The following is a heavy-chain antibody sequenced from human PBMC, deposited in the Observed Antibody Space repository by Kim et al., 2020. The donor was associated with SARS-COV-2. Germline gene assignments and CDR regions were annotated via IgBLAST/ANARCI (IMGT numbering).Heavy chain of an antibody. J-gene: IGHJ4*02. CDR3: AKVPHMTQYYDFWSGYYSEYYFDY. CDR2: ISGSGGST. V-gene: IGHV3-23*01. CDR1: GFTFSSYA. Sequence: GGSLRLSCAASGFTFSSYAMSWVRQAPGKGLEWVSAISGSGGSTYYADSVKGRFTISRDNSKNTLYLQMNSLRAEDTAVYYCAKVPHMTQYYDFWSGYYSEYYFDYWGQGTLVTVSS. D-gene: IGHD3-3*01.